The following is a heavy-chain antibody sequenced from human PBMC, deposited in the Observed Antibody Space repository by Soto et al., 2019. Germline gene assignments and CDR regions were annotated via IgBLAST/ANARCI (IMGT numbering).Heavy chain of an antibody. Sequence: GGSLRLSCAASGFTFSSYAMSWVRQAPGKGLEWVSTISDSGGSTYYADSVKGRFTISRDNSKNTLYLQMNSLRAEDTAIYYCAKRVTPNYYYYGMDVWGLGTTVTVSS. CDR3: AKRVTPNYYYYGMDV. CDR2: ISDSGGST. CDR1: GFTFSSYA. V-gene: IGHV3-23*01. D-gene: IGHD4-4*01. J-gene: IGHJ6*02.